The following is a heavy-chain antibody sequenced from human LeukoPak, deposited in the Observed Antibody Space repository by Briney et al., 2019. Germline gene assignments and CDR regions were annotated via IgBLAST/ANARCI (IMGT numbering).Heavy chain of an antibody. V-gene: IGHV3-23*01. CDR2: ISGSGGST. Sequence: GGSLRLSCAASGFTFSSYAMSWVRQAPGKGREWVSAISGSGGSTYYADSVKGRFTISRDNSRNTLYLQMNSLKTEDTAVYYCTTTIAAAGTTDYWGQGTLVTVSS. D-gene: IGHD6-13*01. J-gene: IGHJ4*02. CDR1: GFTFSSYA. CDR3: TTTIAAAGTTDY.